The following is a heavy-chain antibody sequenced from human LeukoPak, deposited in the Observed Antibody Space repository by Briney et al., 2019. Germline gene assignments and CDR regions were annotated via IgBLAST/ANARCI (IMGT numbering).Heavy chain of an antibody. CDR2: IYYSGST. Sequence: SETLSLTCTVSGGSISSGGYYWSWIRQHPGKGLERIGYIYYSGSTYYNQSLKSRVTISVDTSKNQFSLKLSSVTAADTAVYYCARVGGGNSLPLLGMGGFDPWGQGTLVTVSS. CDR3: ARVGGGNSLPLLGMGGFDP. V-gene: IGHV4-31*03. D-gene: IGHD4-23*01. CDR1: GGSISSGGYY. J-gene: IGHJ5*02.